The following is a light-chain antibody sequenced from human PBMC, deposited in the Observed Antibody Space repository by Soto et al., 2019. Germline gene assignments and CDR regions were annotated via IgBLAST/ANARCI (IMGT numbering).Light chain of an antibody. CDR2: LGS. CDR1: QSLLHSNGYNY. Sequence: DIVMTQSPLSLPVTPGEPASISCRSSQSLLHSNGYNYLDWYLQKPGQSPQLLIYLGSNRASGVPDRFSGSVSGTDFTLKISRGEAEDVGVYYCMQALQTPTFGQGTKVDIK. V-gene: IGKV2-28*01. CDR3: MQALQTPT. J-gene: IGKJ2*01.